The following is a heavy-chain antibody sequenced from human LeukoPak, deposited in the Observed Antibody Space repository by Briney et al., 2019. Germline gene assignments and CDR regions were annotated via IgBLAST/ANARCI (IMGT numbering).Heavy chain of an antibody. CDR2: IYYSGST. D-gene: IGHD3-10*01. J-gene: IGHJ3*02. CDR3: ATERPSVRGVIHDAFGI. Sequence: SETLSLTCTVSGGSISSSSYYWGWIRQPPGKGLEWIGSIYYSGSTYYNPSLKSRVTISVDTSKNQFSLKLTSVTAADTTVYYCATERPSVRGVIHDAFGIWGQGTMVTVSS. V-gene: IGHV4-39*02. CDR1: GGSISSSSYY.